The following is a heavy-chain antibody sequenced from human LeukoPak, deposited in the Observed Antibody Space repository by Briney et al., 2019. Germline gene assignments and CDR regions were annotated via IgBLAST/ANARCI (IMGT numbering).Heavy chain of an antibody. CDR3: ARNRDGYNYWSDAFDI. Sequence: GESLKISCEGSGYSFTSYWIGWVRQMPGKGLEWMGIIYPGDSDTRYSPSFQGQVTISADKSISTAYLQWSSLKASDTAMYYCARNRDGYNYWSDAFDIWGQGTMVTVSS. CDR1: GYSFTSYW. CDR2: IYPGDSDT. V-gene: IGHV5-51*01. J-gene: IGHJ3*02. D-gene: IGHD5-24*01.